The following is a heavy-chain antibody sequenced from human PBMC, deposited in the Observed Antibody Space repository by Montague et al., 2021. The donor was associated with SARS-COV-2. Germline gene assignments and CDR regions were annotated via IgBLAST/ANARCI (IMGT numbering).Heavy chain of an antibody. CDR3: AKVPSHGELYYFDC. V-gene: IGHV3-9*01. D-gene: IGHD1-7*01. Sequence: SRRLSLAASGLTVSYYSGADRKHAPLNSRHCISSFAFNSVKINYADSLNVRFTISRDNAKNSLYLQMNSLRPEDTALYYCAKVPSHGELYYFDCWGQGTLVTVCS. CDR2: FAFNSVKI. CDR1: GLTVSYYS. J-gene: IGHJ4*02.